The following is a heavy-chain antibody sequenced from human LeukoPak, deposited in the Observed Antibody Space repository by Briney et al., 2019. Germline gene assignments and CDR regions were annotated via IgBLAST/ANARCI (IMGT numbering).Heavy chain of an antibody. V-gene: IGHV1-18*01. CDR1: GYTFTSYG. CDR3: ARDQPTIVRGVIRNWFDP. Sequence: ASVKVSCKASGYTFTSYGISWVRQAPGQGLEWMGWISAYNGNTNYAQKLQGRVTMTTDTSTSTAYMELRSVRSDDTAVYYCARDQPTIVRGVIRNWFDPWGQGTLVTVSS. CDR2: ISAYNGNT. J-gene: IGHJ5*02. D-gene: IGHD3-10*01.